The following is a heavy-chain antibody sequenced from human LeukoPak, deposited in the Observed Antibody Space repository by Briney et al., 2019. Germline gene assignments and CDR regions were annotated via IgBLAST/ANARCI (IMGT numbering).Heavy chain of an antibody. V-gene: IGHV3-33*01. CDR1: GFTFRSYG. CDR2: IWYDGSNK. J-gene: IGHJ4*02. Sequence: GGSLRLSCAASGFTFRSYGMQWVRQAPGKGLEWVAVIWYDGSNKYYADSVKGRFTISRDNSKNTLYLQMNSLKTEDTAVYYCATGREYRGSWDGDYWGQGTLVTVSS. CDR3: ATGREYRGSWDGDY. D-gene: IGHD6-13*01.